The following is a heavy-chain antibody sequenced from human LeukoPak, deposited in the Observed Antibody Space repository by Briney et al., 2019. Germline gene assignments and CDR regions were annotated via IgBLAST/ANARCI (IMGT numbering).Heavy chain of an antibody. J-gene: IGHJ4*02. CDR1: GGSISIYY. CDR3: ARGVGAPSFDY. Sequence: SETLSLTCTVSGGSISIYYWSWIRQPPGKGLEWIGFINYSGTTNYNPSLKSRVAILVDTSKNQFSLKLSSVTAADTAVYYCARGVGAPSFDYWGQGTLVTVSS. CDR2: INYSGTT. D-gene: IGHD1-26*01. V-gene: IGHV4-59*08.